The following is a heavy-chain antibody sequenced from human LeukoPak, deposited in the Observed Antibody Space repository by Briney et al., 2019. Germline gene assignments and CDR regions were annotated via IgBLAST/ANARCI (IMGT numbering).Heavy chain of an antibody. Sequence: PGGSLRLSCAASGFTFDDYAMHWVRQAPGKGLEWVSGISWNSGSIGYADSVKGRFTISRDNAKNSLYLQMNSLRAEGTALYYCARGRSRFMYYFDYWGQGTLVTVSS. CDR3: ARGRSRFMYYFDY. J-gene: IGHJ4*02. D-gene: IGHD1-14*01. CDR2: ISWNSGSI. V-gene: IGHV3-9*01. CDR1: GFTFDDYA.